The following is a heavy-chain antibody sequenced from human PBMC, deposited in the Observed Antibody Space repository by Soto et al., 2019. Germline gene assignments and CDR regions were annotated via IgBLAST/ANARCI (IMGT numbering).Heavy chain of an antibody. D-gene: IGHD4-17*01. CDR2: INPSGSKI. Sequence: QVQLVQSGAEVKKPGASVKVSCKASGYSFAAFYMHWVRQAPGQGLEWLGIINPSGSKISYAPKFKGRVTMTRDTTTRTVYMELSSLTADDTAVYYCVTDYGDQPRFDPWGQGTLVTVSS. CDR3: VTDYGDQPRFDP. V-gene: IGHV1-46*01. J-gene: IGHJ5*02. CDR1: GYSFAAFY.